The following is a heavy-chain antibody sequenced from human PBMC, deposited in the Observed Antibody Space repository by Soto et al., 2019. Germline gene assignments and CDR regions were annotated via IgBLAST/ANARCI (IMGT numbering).Heavy chain of an antibody. CDR3: ARDGYNWNERSWFDP. J-gene: IGHJ5*02. D-gene: IGHD1-1*01. CDR2: ISAYNGNT. V-gene: IGHV1-18*01. Sequence: QVQLVQSGAEVKKPGASVKVSCKASGYTFTSYGISWVRQAPGQGLEWMGWISAYNGNTNYAQKLQGRVTMTTDTSTSKVYMELRSLRSDDTAVYYCARDGYNWNERSWFDPWGQGTLVTVSS. CDR1: GYTFTSYG.